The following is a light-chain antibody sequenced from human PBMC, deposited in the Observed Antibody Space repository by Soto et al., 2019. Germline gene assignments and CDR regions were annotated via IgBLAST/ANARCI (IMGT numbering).Light chain of an antibody. V-gene: IGLV2-18*02. CDR1: SSDVGKYDH. J-gene: IGLJ1*01. Sequence: QSVLTQPPSVSGSPGQSVTISCTGTSSDVGKYDHVSWYQQPPGTAPKLIIYEVTNRPSGVPARFSGSKSGNTASLTISGLQAEDEADYYCSSYTSTSRYVFGAGTKVTVL. CDR3: SSYTSTSRYV. CDR2: EVT.